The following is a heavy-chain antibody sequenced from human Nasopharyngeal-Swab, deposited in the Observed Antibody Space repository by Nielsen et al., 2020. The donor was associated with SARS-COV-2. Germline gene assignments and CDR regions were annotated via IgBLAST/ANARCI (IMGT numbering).Heavy chain of an antibody. CDR2: IYYSGST. D-gene: IGHD1-26*01. V-gene: IGHV4-34*01. CDR3: ARVIVGADYFDY. Sequence: SETLSLTCAVYGGSFSGYYWGWIRQPPGKGLEWIGSIYYSGSTYYNPSLKSRVTISVDTSKNQFSLKLSSATAADTAVYYCARVIVGADYFDYWGQGTLVTVSS. CDR1: GGSFSGYY. J-gene: IGHJ4*02.